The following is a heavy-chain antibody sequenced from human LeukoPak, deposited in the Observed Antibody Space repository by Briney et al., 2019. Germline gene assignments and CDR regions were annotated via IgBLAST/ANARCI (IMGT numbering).Heavy chain of an antibody. J-gene: IGHJ4*02. CDR2: IYYSGST. D-gene: IGHD3-22*01. Sequence: KPSQTLSLTCTVSGGSVSSGSYYWSWIRQPPGKGLEWIGYIYYSGSTNYNPSLKSRVTISVDTSKNQFSLKLSSVTAADTAVYYCARDQQLSRSYDSSGRLFDYWGQGTLVTVSS. CDR1: GGSVSSGSYY. CDR3: ARDQQLSRSYDSSGRLFDY. V-gene: IGHV4-61*01.